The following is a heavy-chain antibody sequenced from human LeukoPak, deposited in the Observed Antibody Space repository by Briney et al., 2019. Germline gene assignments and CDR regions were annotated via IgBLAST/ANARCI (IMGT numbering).Heavy chain of an antibody. Sequence: PSETLSLTCTVSGGSISSGGYYWSWIRQPPGKGLEWIGYIYHSGSTYYNPSLKSRVTISVDRSKNQFSLKLRSVTAADTAVYYCVRRGTVGVTADAFDIWGQGTMVTVSS. CDR2: IYHSGST. CDR1: GGSISSGGYY. J-gene: IGHJ3*02. CDR3: VRRGTVGVTADAFDI. D-gene: IGHD1-26*01. V-gene: IGHV4-30-2*01.